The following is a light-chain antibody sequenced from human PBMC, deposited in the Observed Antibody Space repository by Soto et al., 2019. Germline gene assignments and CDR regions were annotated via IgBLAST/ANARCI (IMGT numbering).Light chain of an antibody. CDR3: QSYDSSLSGSYV. J-gene: IGLJ1*01. CDR1: TSNIGAGYE. V-gene: IGLV1-40*01. CDR2: GHN. Sequence: QSVLTQPPSVSGAPGQRVTISCTGSTSNIGAGYEVHWYQQLPGTAPKLLVSGHNIRPSGVPDRFSGFKSGSSASLAITGLQAEDEADYYCQSYDSSLSGSYVFGTGTKVTVL.